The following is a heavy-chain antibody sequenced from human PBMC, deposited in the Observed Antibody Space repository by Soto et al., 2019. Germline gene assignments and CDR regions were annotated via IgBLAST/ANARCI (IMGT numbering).Heavy chain of an antibody. Sequence: PSETLSLTCTVSGGSISSYYWSWIRLPPGKGLEWIGYIYYSGSTNYNPSLKSRVTISVDTSKNQFSLKLSSVTAADTAVYYCARDGTSAAGRAYYFDYWGQGTLVTVSS. CDR1: GGSISSYY. V-gene: IGHV4-59*01. J-gene: IGHJ4*02. D-gene: IGHD6-13*01. CDR2: IYYSGST. CDR3: ARDGTSAAGRAYYFDY.